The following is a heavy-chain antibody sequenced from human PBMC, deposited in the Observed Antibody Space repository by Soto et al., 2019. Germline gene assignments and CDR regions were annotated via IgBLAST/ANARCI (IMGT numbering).Heavy chain of an antibody. CDR1: GFNVMSYW. D-gene: IGHD3-16*01. J-gene: IGHJ4*02. CDR2: VKEDGSEL. CDR3: ARDIGFDYVN. V-gene: IGHV3-7*01. Sequence: VGSLRLSGAVSGFNVMSYWMSWVRQAPGKGLEWVASVKEDGSELYYLHSVRGRFSMTRDSAGNALHLTMNYLSAEDTGVYFCARDIGFDYVNWGQGIPVTVS.